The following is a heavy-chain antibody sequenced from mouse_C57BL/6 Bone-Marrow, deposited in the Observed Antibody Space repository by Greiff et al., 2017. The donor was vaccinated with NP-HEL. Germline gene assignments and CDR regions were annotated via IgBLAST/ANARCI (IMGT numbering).Heavy chain of an antibody. Sequence: EVQLVESEGGLVQPGSSMKLSCTASGFTFSDYYMAWVRQVPEKGLEWVANINYDGSSTYYLDSLKSRFIISRDNAKNILYLQMSSLKSEDTATYYCARGETVVGYFDVWGTGTTVTVSS. J-gene: IGHJ1*03. V-gene: IGHV5-16*01. D-gene: IGHD1-1*01. CDR2: INYDGSST. CDR1: GFTFSDYY. CDR3: ARGETVVGYFDV.